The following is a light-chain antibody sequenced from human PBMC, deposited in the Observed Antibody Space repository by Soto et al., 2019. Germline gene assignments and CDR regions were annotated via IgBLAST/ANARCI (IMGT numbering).Light chain of an antibody. Sequence: EIVLTQSPGTLSLSPGQRATLSCRASQSVSSSYLARYQSKPGHAPRLLIYGASSRATGLPDRFSGSEDGTDFTRTISRLEPEDFAVYYCQQHGSSLPCLFGQGTKERIK. CDR3: QQHGSSLPCL. V-gene: IGKV3-20*01. CDR1: QSVSSSY. J-gene: IGKJ1*01. CDR2: GAS.